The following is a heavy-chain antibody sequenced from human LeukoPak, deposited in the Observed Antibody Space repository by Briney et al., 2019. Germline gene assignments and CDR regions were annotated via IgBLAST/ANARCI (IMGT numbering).Heavy chain of an antibody. J-gene: IGHJ2*01. CDR3: ARRAYYDSSGFHPTSGYFDL. Sequence: SETLSLTCSVSGGSMFSYYWNWIRQPPGKGLEWIGYIYSSGITNYNPSLRSRGTISVAPSRNQFSLRLTSVTAEDTAIYYCARRAYYDSSGFHPTSGYFDLWGRGTLVTVSS. V-gene: IGHV4-4*08. CDR1: GGSMFSYY. D-gene: IGHD3-16*01. CDR2: IYSSGIT.